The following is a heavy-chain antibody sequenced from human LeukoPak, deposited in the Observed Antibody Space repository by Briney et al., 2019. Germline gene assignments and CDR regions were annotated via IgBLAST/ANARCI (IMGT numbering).Heavy chain of an antibody. Sequence: ASVKVSCKAFGYTFTSYDINWVRQATGQGLEWMGWMNPNSGNTGYAQKFQGRVTITRNTSISTAYMELSSLRSEDTAVYYCAREAHYYDSSGFPPTGAFDIWGQGTMVTVSS. CDR3: AREAHYYDSSGFPPTGAFDI. CDR1: GYTFTSYD. CDR2: MNPNSGNT. J-gene: IGHJ3*02. D-gene: IGHD3-22*01. V-gene: IGHV1-8*03.